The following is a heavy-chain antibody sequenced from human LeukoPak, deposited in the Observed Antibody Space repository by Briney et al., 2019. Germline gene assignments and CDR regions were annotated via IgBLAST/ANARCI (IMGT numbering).Heavy chain of an antibody. CDR2: INAGNGNT. V-gene: IGHV1-3*01. CDR1: GYTFTRYL. J-gene: IGHJ4*02. Sequence: ASVKVSCKASGYTFTRYLMYWVRQAPGQRPEWMGWINAGNGNTKYSQKFQGRVTMTRNTSISTAYMELSSLRSEDTAVYYCASLTLGYWGQGTLVTVSS. CDR3: ASLTLGY.